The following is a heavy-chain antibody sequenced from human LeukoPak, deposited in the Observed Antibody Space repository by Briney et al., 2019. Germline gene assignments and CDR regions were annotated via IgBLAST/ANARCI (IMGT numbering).Heavy chain of an antibody. D-gene: IGHD3-10*01. CDR1: GFDFSDYT. V-gene: IGHV3-21*01. J-gene: IGHJ4*02. CDR2: ISSNSRYI. CDR3: ARDGLGSYDY. Sequence: GGSLRLSCAASGFDFSDYTINWVRQAPGNGLEWVSSISSNSRYIYYADSVKGRLTVSRDNAKNSVYLQMNNLRVEDTAVYYCARDGLGSYDYWGQGTLVTVSS.